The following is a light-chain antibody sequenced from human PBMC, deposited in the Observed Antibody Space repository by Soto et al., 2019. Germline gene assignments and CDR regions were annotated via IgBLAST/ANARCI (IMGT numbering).Light chain of an antibody. CDR3: CSYAGSYTVV. Sequence: QSALTQPRSESGSPGQSVTISCTGTSSDVGGYNYVSWYQQHPGKAPKLMIYDVSKRPSGVPDRFSGSKSGNTASLTISGLQAEDEADYYCCSYAGSYTVVFGGGTQLTVL. CDR2: DVS. J-gene: IGLJ2*01. CDR1: SSDVGGYNY. V-gene: IGLV2-11*01.